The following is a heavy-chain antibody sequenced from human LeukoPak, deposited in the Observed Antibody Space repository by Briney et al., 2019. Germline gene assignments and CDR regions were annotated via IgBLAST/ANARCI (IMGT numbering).Heavy chain of an antibody. J-gene: IGHJ4*02. V-gene: IGHV3-30-3*01. Sequence: QPGGSLRLSCAASGFTFSSYAMHWVRQAPGKGLEWVAVISYDGSNKYYADSVKGRFTISRDNSKNTLYLQMNSLRAEDTAVYYCAKGGGWGELDYWGQGTLVTVSS. CDR1: GFTFSSYA. D-gene: IGHD3-16*01. CDR2: ISYDGSNK. CDR3: AKGGGWGELDY.